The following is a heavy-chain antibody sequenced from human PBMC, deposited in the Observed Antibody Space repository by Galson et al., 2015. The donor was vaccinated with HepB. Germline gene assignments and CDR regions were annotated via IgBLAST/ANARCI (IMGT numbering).Heavy chain of an antibody. CDR2: IDWDDDK. D-gene: IGHD4-17*01. J-gene: IGHJ5*02. Sequence: PALVKPTQTLTLTCTFSGFSLSTSGMCVSWIRQPPGKALEWLARIDWDDDKYYSTSLKTRLTISKDTSKNQVVLTMTNMDPVDTATYYCARDYGDYFSGYTWFDPGGRGTLVTVSS. CDR3: ARDYGDYFSGYTWFDP. V-gene: IGHV2-70*11. CDR1: GFSLSTSGMC.